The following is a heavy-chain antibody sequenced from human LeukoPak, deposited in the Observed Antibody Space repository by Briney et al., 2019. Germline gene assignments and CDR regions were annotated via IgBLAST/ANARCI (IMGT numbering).Heavy chain of an antibody. J-gene: IGHJ4*02. D-gene: IGHD6-13*01. CDR3: GRIPAAGTGSFDY. V-gene: IGHV4-30-4*07. CDR2: IYYSGST. CDR1: GGSISSGGYS. Sequence: SQTLSLTCAVSGGSISSGGYSWSWIRQPPGKGLEWIGYIYYSGSTYYNPSLKSRVTISVDTSKNQFSLKLSSVTAADTAVYYCGRIPAAGTGSFDYWGQGTLVTVSS.